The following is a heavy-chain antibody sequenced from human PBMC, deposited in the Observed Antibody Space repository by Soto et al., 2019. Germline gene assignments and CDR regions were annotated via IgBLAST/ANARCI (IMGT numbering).Heavy chain of an antibody. D-gene: IGHD3-22*01. J-gene: IGHJ4*02. CDR3: ARGPSRYYDSSGYYSYPPRPPGY. CDR2: ISAYNGNT. Sequence: QVQLVQSGAEVKKPGASVKVSCKASGYTFTSYGISWVRQAPGQGLEWMGWISAYNGNTNYAQKLQGRVTMTTDTSPSTAYMELRSLRADDTAVYYCARGPSRYYDSSGYYSYPPRPPGYWGQGTLVTVSS. CDR1: GYTFTSYG. V-gene: IGHV1-18*01.